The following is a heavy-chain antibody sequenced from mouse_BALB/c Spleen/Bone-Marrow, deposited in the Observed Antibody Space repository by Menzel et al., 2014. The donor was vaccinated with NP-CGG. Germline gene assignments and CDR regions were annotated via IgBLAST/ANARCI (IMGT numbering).Heavy chain of an antibody. V-gene: IGHV1S135*01. J-gene: IGHJ3*01. D-gene: IGHD1-1*01. CDR3: ARNHFGSNSLGY. Sequence: EVKLQESGPELEKPGASVKISCKASGYSFTGYNMNWVKQSDGRSLEWIGNIDPYYGGTSYNQKFRGKATLTVDKPSSTAYMQLTSLTSEDSAVYYCARNHFGSNSLGYWGQGTLVTVSA. CDR2: IDPYYGGT. CDR1: GYSFTGYN.